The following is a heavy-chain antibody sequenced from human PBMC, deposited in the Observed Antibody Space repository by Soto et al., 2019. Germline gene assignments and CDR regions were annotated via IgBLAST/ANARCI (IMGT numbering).Heavy chain of an antibody. V-gene: IGHV3-30*18. CDR1: GFTFSTYG. J-gene: IGHJ4*02. CDR2: ISYDESNK. Sequence: VGSLRLSCAASGFTFSTYGMHWVRQAPGKGLEWVAGISYDESNKYYVDSVKGRFTISRDNSKNTLYLQMNSLRAEDTAIYYCAKDKDPFCSGGACYSYDYWGQGTLVTVSS. D-gene: IGHD2-15*01. CDR3: AKDKDPFCSGGACYSYDY.